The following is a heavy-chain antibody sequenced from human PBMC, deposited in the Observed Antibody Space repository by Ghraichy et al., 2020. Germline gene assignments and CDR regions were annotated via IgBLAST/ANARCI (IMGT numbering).Heavy chain of an antibody. V-gene: IGHV1-8*01. D-gene: IGHD4-11*01. CDR1: GYTFTSYD. CDR2: MNPNSGNT. Sequence: ASVKVSCKASGYTFTSYDINWVRQATGQGLEWMGWMNPNSGNTGYAQKFQGRVTMTRNTSISTAYMELSSLRSEDTAVYYCARGSTTAKWGFYYYYGMDVWGQGTTVTVSS. CDR3: ARGSTTAKWGFYYYYGMDV. J-gene: IGHJ6*02.